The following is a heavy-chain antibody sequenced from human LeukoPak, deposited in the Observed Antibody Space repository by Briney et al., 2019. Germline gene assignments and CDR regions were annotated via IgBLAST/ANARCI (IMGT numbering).Heavy chain of an antibody. CDR3: ARDVEYYDILTGYYFRYYFDY. CDR1: GFTFSDYY. V-gene: IGHV3-11*04. Sequence: GGSLRLSCAASGFTFSDYYMSWIRQAPGKGLELVSYISSIGSTIYYADSVKGRFTISRDNAKNSLYLQMNSLRAEDTAVYYCARDVEYYDILTGYYFRYYFDYWGQGTLVTVSS. D-gene: IGHD3-9*01. CDR2: ISSIGSTI. J-gene: IGHJ4*02.